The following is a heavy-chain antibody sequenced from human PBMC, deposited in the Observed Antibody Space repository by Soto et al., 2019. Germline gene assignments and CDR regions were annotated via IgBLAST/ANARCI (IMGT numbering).Heavy chain of an antibody. CDR1: GFTFRSYS. V-gene: IGHV3-21*01. D-gene: IGHD2-15*01. J-gene: IGHJ4*02. CDR3: ARDLPNCSDGSCYFDY. CDR2: ISSSTSYI. Sequence: VGSLRLSCAASGFTFRSYSMNWVRQAPGRGLEWVSSISSSTSYIYYADSLKGRFTISRDNAKNSLYLQMNSLRAEDTAVYYCARDLPNCSDGSCYFDYWGQGTLVTVSS.